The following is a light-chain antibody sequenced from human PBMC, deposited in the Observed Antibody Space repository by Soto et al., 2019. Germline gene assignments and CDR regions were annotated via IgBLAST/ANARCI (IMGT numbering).Light chain of an antibody. J-gene: IGKJ1*01. V-gene: IGKV1-39*01. Sequence: DIQMTQSPSSLSASVGDRVTITCRASQSVSSYLSWYQQKPWKAPKLLIYAASSLQSGVPSRFSGSGSGTDFTLTISSLQPEDFATYYCQQNYNAPPTFGQGTTVEIK. CDR3: QQNYNAPPT. CDR2: AAS. CDR1: QSVSSY.